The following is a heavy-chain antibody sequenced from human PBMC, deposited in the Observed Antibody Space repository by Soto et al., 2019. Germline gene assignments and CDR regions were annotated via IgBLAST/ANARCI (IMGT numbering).Heavy chain of an antibody. V-gene: IGHV3-30-3*01. J-gene: IGHJ4*02. Sequence: GSLRLSCAASGFTFSNYGLHWVRQTPGKGLEWLAIISYDGSNQYYADSVKGRFTVSRDNSKNRLYLQMNGLRPEDTALYYCARDADYYGSGIYLYSWPFDYWGQGTLVTVYS. D-gene: IGHD3-10*01. CDR3: ARDADYYGSGIYLYSWPFDY. CDR2: ISYDGSNQ. CDR1: GFTFSNYG.